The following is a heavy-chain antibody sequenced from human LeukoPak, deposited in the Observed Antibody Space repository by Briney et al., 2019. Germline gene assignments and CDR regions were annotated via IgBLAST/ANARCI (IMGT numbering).Heavy chain of an antibody. J-gene: IGHJ4*02. D-gene: IGHD3-22*01. V-gene: IGHV4-38-2*01. CDR1: GYSISSGYY. CDR3: ARGLRPYYYDSSGYYYVGNYFDY. Sequence: SETLSLTCAVSGYSISSGYYWGWIRQPPGKGLEWIGSIYHSGSTYYNPSLKSRVTISVDTSKNQFSLELSSVTAADTAVYYCARGLRPYYYDSSGYYYVGNYFDYWGQGTLVTVSS. CDR2: IYHSGST.